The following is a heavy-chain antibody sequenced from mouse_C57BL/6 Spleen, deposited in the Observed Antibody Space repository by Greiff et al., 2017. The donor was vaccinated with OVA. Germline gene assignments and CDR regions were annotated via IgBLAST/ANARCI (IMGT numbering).Heavy chain of an antibody. CDR3: ARSGNYVGYFDV. V-gene: IGHV2-6*03. J-gene: IGHJ1*03. CDR2: IWSDGST. Sequence: QVTLKESGPGLVAPSQSLSITCTVSGFSLTSYGVHWVRQPPGKGLEWLVVIWSDGSTTYNSALKSRLSISKDNSKSQVFLKMNSLQTDDTAMYYCARSGNYVGYFDVWGTGTTVTVSS. D-gene: IGHD2-1*01. CDR1: GFSLTSYG.